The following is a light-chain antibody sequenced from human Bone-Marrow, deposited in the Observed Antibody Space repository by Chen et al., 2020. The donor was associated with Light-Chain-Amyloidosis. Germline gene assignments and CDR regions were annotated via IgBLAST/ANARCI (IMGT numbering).Light chain of an antibody. CDR3: QVWDRSSDRPV. CDR1: NIGSTS. J-gene: IGLJ3*02. V-gene: IGLV3-21*02. Sequence: SYVMIQPSSVSVAPGQTATISCGGKNIGSTSGHWYLQTPSQAPQLVVYDDSDRPSGIPERLSGSNSGNTATLTSSRVEAGDEAEYYCQVWDRSSDRPVFGGGTKLTVL. CDR2: DDS.